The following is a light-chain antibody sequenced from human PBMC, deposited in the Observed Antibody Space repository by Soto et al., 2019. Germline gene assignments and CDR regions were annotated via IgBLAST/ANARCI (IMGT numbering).Light chain of an antibody. CDR2: DVT. CDR3: SSYPSSSTLGV. Sequence: QSVLTQPASVSGSPGQSITISCTGTSSDVGGYIYVSWYQQHPGKAPKLMIYDVTNRPSGVSNRFSGSKSGNTASLTISGLQAEDEADYYCSSYPSSSTLGVFGTGTKVTVL. V-gene: IGLV2-14*01. J-gene: IGLJ1*01. CDR1: SSDVGGYIY.